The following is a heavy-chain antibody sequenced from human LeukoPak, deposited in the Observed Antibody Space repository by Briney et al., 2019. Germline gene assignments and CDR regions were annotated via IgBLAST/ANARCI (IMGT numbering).Heavy chain of an antibody. Sequence: SETLSLTCTVSGGSISSYYWSWIRQPPGKGLEWIGYIYYSGSTNYNPSLKSRVTISVDTSKNQFSLKLISVTAADTAVYYCARREISSGWYFDYWGQGTLVTVSS. CDR2: IYYSGST. D-gene: IGHD6-19*01. V-gene: IGHV4-59*08. CDR3: ARREISSGWYFDY. CDR1: GGSISSYY. J-gene: IGHJ4*02.